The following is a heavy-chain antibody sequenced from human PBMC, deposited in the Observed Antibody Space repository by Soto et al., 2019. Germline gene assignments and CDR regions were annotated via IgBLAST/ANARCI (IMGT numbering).Heavy chain of an antibody. V-gene: IGHV1-2*02. CDR3: ATRDYDILTGYLPI. CDR1: EHTSTIYY. J-gene: IGHJ1*01. D-gene: IGHD3-9*01. Sequence: QAHLVQSGAEVRKPGASVKVSCQALEHTSTIYYIHWVRQARGQGLEWMGWINADSGDTTYAEDFRGRVTFPRDTSTSTFHMELSRLRLDDTAMYFCATRDYDILTGYLPIWGQGTLITVSS. CDR2: INADSGDT.